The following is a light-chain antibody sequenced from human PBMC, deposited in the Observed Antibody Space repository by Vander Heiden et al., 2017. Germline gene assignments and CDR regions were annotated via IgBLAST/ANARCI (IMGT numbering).Light chain of an antibody. V-gene: IGKV3-20*01. CDR3: QQYGSSPLFT. CDR2: GAS. Sequence: IVLTQSPGTLSLSPGERAPLSCRASQSVSSSYLAWYQQKPGQAPRLLIYGASSRATGIPDRFSGSGSGTDFTLTISRLEPEDFAVYYCQQYGSSPLFTFGHGTKVDIK. CDR1: QSVSSSY. J-gene: IGKJ3*01.